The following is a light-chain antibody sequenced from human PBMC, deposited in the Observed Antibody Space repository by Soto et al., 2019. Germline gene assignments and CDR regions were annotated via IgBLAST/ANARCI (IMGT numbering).Light chain of an antibody. CDR2: NNN. CDR1: SSNIGSTT. V-gene: IGLV1-44*01. J-gene: IGLJ3*02. Sequence: QSVLTQPPSASGTPGQRVTIACSGSSSNIGSTTVKWYQQLPGTAPKLLIYNNNQRPSGVPDRFSGSKSGTSASLAISGLQSEDEADYYCAAWDDSLNGVVFGGGTKPTVL. CDR3: AAWDDSLNGVV.